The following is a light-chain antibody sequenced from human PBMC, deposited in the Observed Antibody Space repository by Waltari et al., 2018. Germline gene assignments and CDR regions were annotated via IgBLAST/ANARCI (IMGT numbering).Light chain of an antibody. J-gene: IGKJ1*01. CDR1: QSISRY. CDR2: AAS. Sequence: DIQMTQSPSSLSASVGDRVTITCRASQSISRYVNWYQQKPGRAPKLLIYAASSLQSGVPSRFSGSGSGTDFTLTISSLRPEDFATYYCQQNYNMPWTFGRGTKVEVK. V-gene: IGKV1-39*01. CDR3: QQNYNMPWT.